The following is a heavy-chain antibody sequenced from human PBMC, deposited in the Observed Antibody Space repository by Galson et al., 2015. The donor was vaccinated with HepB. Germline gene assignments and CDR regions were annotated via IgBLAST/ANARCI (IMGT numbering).Heavy chain of an antibody. D-gene: IGHD3-3*01. CDR1: GGSISNFY. J-gene: IGHJ5*02. V-gene: IGHV4-59*01. Sequence: SETLSLTCTVSGGSISNFYWSWIRQPPGKGLEWLGYIYYSGSTKYNLSLKSRVTILVDTSKNQFSLKLNSVTAADTAVYYCARSPEPRFLEWMILDPWGQGTLVTVSS. CDR2: IYYSGST. CDR3: ARSPEPRFLEWMILDP.